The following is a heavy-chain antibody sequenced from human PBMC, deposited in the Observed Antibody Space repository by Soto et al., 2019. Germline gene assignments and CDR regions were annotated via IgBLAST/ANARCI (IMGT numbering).Heavy chain of an antibody. D-gene: IGHD6-13*01. Sequence: GGSLRLSCAASGFNFSSYAMSWVRQAPGKGLEWVSAISGSGGSTYYADSVKGRFTISRDNSKNTLYLQMNSLRAEDTAVYYCAKPATPARYSSSGYDYWGQGTLVTVSS. CDR2: ISGSGGST. V-gene: IGHV3-23*01. J-gene: IGHJ4*02. CDR1: GFNFSSYA. CDR3: AKPATPARYSSSGYDY.